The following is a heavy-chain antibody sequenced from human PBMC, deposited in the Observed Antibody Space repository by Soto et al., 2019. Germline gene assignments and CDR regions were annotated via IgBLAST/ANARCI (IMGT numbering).Heavy chain of an antibody. CDR2: IYWDDDK. CDR3: AHRPYSSGWSRYYDY. CDR1: GFSLSTSGVG. J-gene: IGHJ4*02. Sequence: QITLKESGPTLVKPTQTLTLTCTFSGFSLSTSGVGVGWIRQPPGKALEWLALIYWDDDKRYSPSLKSRLTIXXDXSXXQVVLTMTNMDPVDTATYYCAHRPYSSGWSRYYDYWGQGTLVTVSS. D-gene: IGHD6-19*01. V-gene: IGHV2-5*02.